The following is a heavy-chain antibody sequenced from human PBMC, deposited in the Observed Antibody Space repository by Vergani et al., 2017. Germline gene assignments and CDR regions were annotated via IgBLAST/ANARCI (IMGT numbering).Heavy chain of an antibody. D-gene: IGHD2-15*01. CDR2: ISGSGGST. J-gene: IGHJ4*02. CDR1: GFTFSSYA. Sequence: EVQLVESGGGLVKPGGSLRLSCAASGFTFSSYAMSWVRQAPGKGLEWVSAISGSGGSTYYADSVKGRFTISRDNSKNKRYLQMNSLRAEDTAVYYCAKDPSYYCSGGSCDFDYWGQGTLVTVSS. CDR3: AKDPSYYCSGGSCDFDY. V-gene: IGHV3-23*04.